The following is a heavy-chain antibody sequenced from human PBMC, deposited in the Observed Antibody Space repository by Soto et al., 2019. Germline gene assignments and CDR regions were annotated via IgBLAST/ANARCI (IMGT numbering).Heavy chain of an antibody. V-gene: IGHV1-8*01. J-gene: IGHJ6*02. Sequence: VKVSCKASGYTFTSYDINWVRQATGQGLEWMGWMNPNSGNTGYAQKFQGRVTITADESTSTAYMELSSLRSEDTAVYYCARDQGSSGYYRYYYGMDVWGQGTTVTVSS. CDR2: MNPNSGNT. CDR1: GYTFTSYD. CDR3: ARDQGSSGYYRYYYGMDV. D-gene: IGHD3-22*01.